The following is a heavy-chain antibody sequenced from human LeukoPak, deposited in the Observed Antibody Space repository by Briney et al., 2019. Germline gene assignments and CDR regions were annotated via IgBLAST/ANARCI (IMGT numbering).Heavy chain of an antibody. CDR1: GGPFSGYY. Sequence: SETLSLTCAVYGGPFSGYYWSWIRQPPGKGLEWIGEINHSGSTNYNPSLKSRVTISVDTSKNQFSLKLSSVTAADTAVYYCARGIGDFWSGYYKTLDYWGQGTLVTVSS. D-gene: IGHD3-3*01. V-gene: IGHV4-34*01. CDR3: ARGIGDFWSGYYKTLDY. CDR2: INHSGST. J-gene: IGHJ4*02.